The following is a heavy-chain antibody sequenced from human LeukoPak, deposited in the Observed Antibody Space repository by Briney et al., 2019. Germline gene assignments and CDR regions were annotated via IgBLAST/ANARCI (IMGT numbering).Heavy chain of an antibody. CDR2: INPNSGGT. V-gene: IGHV1-2*02. D-gene: IGHD1-26*01. CDR1: GYTFTGYY. Sequence: ASVKVSCKASGYTFTGYYMHWVRQAPGQGLEWMGWINPNSGGTNYAQKFQGRVTMTRDTSISTAYMELRSLRSDDTAVYYCARDREWESAKFDYWGQGTLVTVSS. J-gene: IGHJ4*02. CDR3: ARDREWESAKFDY.